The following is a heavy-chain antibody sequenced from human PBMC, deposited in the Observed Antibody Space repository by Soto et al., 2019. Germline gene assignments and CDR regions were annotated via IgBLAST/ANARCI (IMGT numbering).Heavy chain of an antibody. CDR1: GDTFTSYA. Sequence: EASVKLSCKASGDTFTSYAMHWVRQAPGQRLEWMGWINAGNGNTKYSQKFQGRVTITRDTSASTAYMELSSLRSEDTAVYYCARDPGYSYGYNWGQGTLVTAPQ. D-gene: IGHD5-18*01. V-gene: IGHV1-3*01. CDR3: ARDPGYSYGYN. J-gene: IGHJ4*02. CDR2: INAGNGNT.